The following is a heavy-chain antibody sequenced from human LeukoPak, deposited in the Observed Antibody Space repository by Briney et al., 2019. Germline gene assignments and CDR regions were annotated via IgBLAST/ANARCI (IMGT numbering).Heavy chain of an antibody. D-gene: IGHD2-21*02. CDR2: ISSSSSYI. Sequence: GGSLRLSCAASGFTFCSYSMNWVRQAPGKGLEWVSSISSSSSYIYYADSVKGPFTISRDNAKNSLYLKMNSLRPDDTAVYDWASYPGGDGSAPWGQGTRVTVSS. J-gene: IGHJ5*02. CDR3: ASYPGGDGSAP. CDR1: GFTFCSYS. V-gene: IGHV3-21*01.